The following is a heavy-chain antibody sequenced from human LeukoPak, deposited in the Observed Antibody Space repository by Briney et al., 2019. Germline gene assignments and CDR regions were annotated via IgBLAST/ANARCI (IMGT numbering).Heavy chain of an antibody. J-gene: IGHJ4*02. V-gene: IGHV4-34*01. CDR3: ARRPLEWLLSYYFDY. D-gene: IGHD3-3*01. Sequence: SETLSLTCAVYGGSFNGYYWSWIRQPPGKGLEWIGEINHSGSTNYNPSLKSRVTISVDTSKNQFSLKLSSVTAADTAVYYCARRPLEWLLSYYFDYWGQGTLVTVSS. CDR1: GGSFNGYY. CDR2: INHSGST.